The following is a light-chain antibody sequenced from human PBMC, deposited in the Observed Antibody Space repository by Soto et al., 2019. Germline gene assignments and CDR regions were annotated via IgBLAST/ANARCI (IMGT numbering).Light chain of an antibody. Sequence: DIQMTQSPSSLSASVGDRVTITCQASQDISNYLNWYQQKPGKAPKLLIYAASSLQSGVPSRFSGSGSGTDFTLTISSLQPEDFATYYCQQSYSTPLTFGGGTKVDNK. V-gene: IGKV1-39*01. CDR3: QQSYSTPLT. CDR2: AAS. J-gene: IGKJ4*01. CDR1: QDISNY.